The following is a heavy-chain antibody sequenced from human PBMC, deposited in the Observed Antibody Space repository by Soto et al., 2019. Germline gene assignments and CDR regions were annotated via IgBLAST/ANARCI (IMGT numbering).Heavy chain of an antibody. D-gene: IGHD2-15*01. Sequence: GGSLKISCKGSGYTFTSYWIGWVRQMPGEGLEWMGVIYPSDSDIRYSPSFQGKVTISADKSITTAYLQWSSLKAADTAMYYCVRSGTSSGRFSDYWGQGTLVTVPA. V-gene: IGHV5-51*01. J-gene: IGHJ4*02. CDR3: VRSGTSSGRFSDY. CDR1: GYTFTSYW. CDR2: IYPSDSDI.